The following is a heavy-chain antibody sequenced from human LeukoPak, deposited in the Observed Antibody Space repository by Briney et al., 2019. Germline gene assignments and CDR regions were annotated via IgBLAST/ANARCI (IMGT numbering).Heavy chain of an antibody. CDR2: ISSSSSYI. D-gene: IGHD5-12*01. CDR1: GFTFSSYS. Sequence: KTGGSLRLSCAASGFTFSSYSMNWVRQAPGKGLEWVSSISSSSSYIYYADSVKGRFTISRDNAKNSLYLQMNSLRAEDTAVYYCARDRVATIGFDYWGQGTLVTVSS. V-gene: IGHV3-21*01. J-gene: IGHJ4*02. CDR3: ARDRVATIGFDY.